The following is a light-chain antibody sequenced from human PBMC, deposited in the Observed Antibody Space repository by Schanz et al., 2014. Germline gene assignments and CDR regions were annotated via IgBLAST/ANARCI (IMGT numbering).Light chain of an antibody. J-gene: IGLJ1*01. Sequence: QSALTQPPSASGSPGQSVTISCTGTSSDIGGYNYVSWYQQHPGEAPKLMLYEVTKRPSGVPDRFSGSKSGNTASLTVSGLQAEDEADYYCSSYAGSNTAYVFGTGTKLTVL. CDR2: EVT. V-gene: IGLV2-8*01. CDR1: SSDIGGYNY. CDR3: SSYAGSNTAYV.